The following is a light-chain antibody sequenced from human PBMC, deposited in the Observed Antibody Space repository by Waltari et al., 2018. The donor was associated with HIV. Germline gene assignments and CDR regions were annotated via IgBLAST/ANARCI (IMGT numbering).Light chain of an antibody. V-gene: IGLV2-14*01. CDR2: EVT. CDR1: RSDFGFYNY. J-gene: IGLJ2*01. Sequence: QSALTQPASVSGSPGQSITIPCTGSRSDFGFYNYFSWYQPVPGKVHTVIIYEVTSRPSGVPDRFSVSRSGNTASQTISGLQPEDEADYYGTAYTSSDTLVFGGGTKVTVL. CDR3: TAYTSSDTLV.